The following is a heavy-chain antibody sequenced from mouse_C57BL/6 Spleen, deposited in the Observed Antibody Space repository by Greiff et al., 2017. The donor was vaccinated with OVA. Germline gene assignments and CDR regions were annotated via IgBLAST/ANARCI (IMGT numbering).Heavy chain of an antibody. Sequence: EVKVVESGGGLVQPGGSLSLSCAASGFTFTDYYMSWVRQPPGKALEWLGFIRNKANGYTTEYSASVKGRFTISRDNSQSILYLQMNALRAEDSATYYCARYDPGAMDYWGQGTSVTVSS. V-gene: IGHV7-3*01. CDR3: ARYDPGAMDY. CDR1: GFTFTDYY. J-gene: IGHJ4*01. CDR2: IRNKANGYTT.